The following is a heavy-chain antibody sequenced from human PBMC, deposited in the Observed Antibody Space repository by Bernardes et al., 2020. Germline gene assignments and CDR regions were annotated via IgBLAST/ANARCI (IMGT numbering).Heavy chain of an antibody. D-gene: IGHD4-17*01. CDR2: ISGSGGST. CDR3: ATTYGDYVRVGSFDY. J-gene: IGHJ4*02. CDR1: GFTFSSYA. Sequence: GGSLRLSCAASGFTFSSYAMSWVRQAPGKGLEWVSAISGSGGSTYYADSVKGRFTISRDNSKNTLYLQMNSLRAEDTAVYYCATTYGDYVRVGSFDYWGQGTLVTVSS. V-gene: IGHV3-23*01.